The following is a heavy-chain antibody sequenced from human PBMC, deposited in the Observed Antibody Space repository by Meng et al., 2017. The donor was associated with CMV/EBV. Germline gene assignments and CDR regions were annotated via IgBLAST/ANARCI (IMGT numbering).Heavy chain of an antibody. CDR3: ARDLRVVPAAVYYFDY. CDR1: GFTFSSYW. J-gene: IGHJ4*02. CDR2: IKQDGSGQ. Sequence: GGSLRLSCAASGFTFSSYWMSWVRQAPGKGLEWVANIKQDGSGQYYVDSVKGRFTISRDNAKNPLYLQMNSLRAEDTAVYYCARDLRVVPAAVYYFDYWGQGTLVTVSS. D-gene: IGHD2-2*01. V-gene: IGHV3-7*01.